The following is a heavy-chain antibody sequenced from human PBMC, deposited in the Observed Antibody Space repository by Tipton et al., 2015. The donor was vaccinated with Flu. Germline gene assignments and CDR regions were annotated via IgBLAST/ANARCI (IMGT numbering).Heavy chain of an antibody. V-gene: IGHV4-31*03. Sequence: TLSLTCTVSGDSISSGGHYWSWIRQHPGKGLEWIGYIYSSGTTHYNPSLKSRVTISLDTPKNHFSLKLSSVTAADTVVYYCARKYCSGGSCYHFDYWGQGTLVTV. CDR1: GDSISSGGHY. CDR2: IYSSGTT. D-gene: IGHD2-15*01. J-gene: IGHJ4*02. CDR3: ARKYCSGGSCYHFDY.